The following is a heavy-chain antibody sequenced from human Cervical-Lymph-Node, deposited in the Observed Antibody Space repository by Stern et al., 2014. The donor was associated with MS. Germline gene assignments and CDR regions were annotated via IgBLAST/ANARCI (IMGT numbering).Heavy chain of an antibody. CDR3: ARDTSWVQLWSYFDY. V-gene: IGHV3-33*01. D-gene: IGHD1-1*01. J-gene: IGHJ4*02. CDR1: GFTFHDYG. CDR2: IWYVGTKK. Sequence: VQLVESGGGVVQPGRSLRLSCAASGFTFHDYGMHWVRQAPGKGLERVAIIWYVGTKKYYADSAQGRFTISRDNSKNMLYLQMNSLTAEDTAVYYCARDTSWVQLWSYFDYWGQGILVTVSS.